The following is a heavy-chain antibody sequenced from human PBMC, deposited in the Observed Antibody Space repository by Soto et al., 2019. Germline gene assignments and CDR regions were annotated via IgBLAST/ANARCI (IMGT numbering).Heavy chain of an antibody. CDR1: GYTFTSYD. CDR3: ARPRMSWHTYYYDSSGYYLRHDAFDI. V-gene: IGHV1-8*01. CDR2: MNPNSGNT. Sequence: GASVKVSCKASGYTFTSYDINWVRQATGQGLEWMGWMNPNSGNTGYAQKFQGRVTMTRNTSISTVYMELSSLRSEDTAVYYCARPRMSWHTYYYDSSGYYLRHDAFDIWGQGTMVTVSS. D-gene: IGHD3-22*01. J-gene: IGHJ3*02.